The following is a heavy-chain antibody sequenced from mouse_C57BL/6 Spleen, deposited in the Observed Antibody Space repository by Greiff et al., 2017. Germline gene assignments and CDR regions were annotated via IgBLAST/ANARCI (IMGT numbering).Heavy chain of an antibody. CDR1: GYAFSSSW. Sequence: QVQLKESGPELVKPGASVKISCKASGYAFSSSWMNWVKQRPGKGLEWIGRIYPGDGDTNYNGKFKGKATLTADKSSSTAYMPLSSLTSEDSAVYFCARSTVVATDAMDYWGQGTSVTVSS. J-gene: IGHJ4*01. CDR3: ARSTVVATDAMDY. CDR2: IYPGDGDT. D-gene: IGHD1-1*01. V-gene: IGHV1-82*01.